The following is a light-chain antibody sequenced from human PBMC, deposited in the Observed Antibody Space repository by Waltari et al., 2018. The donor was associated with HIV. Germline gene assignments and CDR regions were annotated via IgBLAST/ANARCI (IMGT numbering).Light chain of an antibody. CDR1: TSDIGNNH. CDR2: KNN. CDR3: ATWDDTRSGWV. V-gene: IGLV1-47*01. Sequence: QSVLTQPPSESGVPGQKVFISCSGSTSDIGNNHVYWFQQFPGVPPKVLIYKNNKRPSGVADRFSGSKSGTSASLAISGPRTDDDSEIYCATWDDTRSGWVFGGGTKLTVL. J-gene: IGLJ3*02.